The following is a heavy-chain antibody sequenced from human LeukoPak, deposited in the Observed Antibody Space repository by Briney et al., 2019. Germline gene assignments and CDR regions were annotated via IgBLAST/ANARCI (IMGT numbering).Heavy chain of an antibody. V-gene: IGHV3-23*01. CDR2: ISGSGGST. CDR3: AKAPNFDWFPSDY. J-gene: IGHJ4*02. Sequence: GGSLTLSCAASGFTFSNYAMSWVRQAPGKGLEWVSAISGSGGSTYYADSVKGRFTISRDNSKNTLYLQMNSLRAEDTAVYYCAKAPNFDWFPSDYWGQGTLVTVSS. CDR1: GFTFSNYA. D-gene: IGHD3-9*01.